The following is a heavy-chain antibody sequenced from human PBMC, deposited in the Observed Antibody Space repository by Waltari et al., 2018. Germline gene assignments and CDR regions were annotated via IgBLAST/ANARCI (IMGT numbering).Heavy chain of an antibody. CDR3: AKEVFSGSYYGLDN. J-gene: IGHJ4*02. D-gene: IGHD3-10*01. Sequence: QVHLVESGGGVVQPGGSLRLSCEASGFTFSSFGMHWVRQAPGKGMEWLATISTDGTNKFHADSVTGQFTISRDNSKNMLYLQMNSLRPEDTALYSCAKEVFSGSYYGLDNWGQGTLVTVSS. V-gene: IGHV3-30*18. CDR1: GFTFSSFG. CDR2: ISTDGTNK.